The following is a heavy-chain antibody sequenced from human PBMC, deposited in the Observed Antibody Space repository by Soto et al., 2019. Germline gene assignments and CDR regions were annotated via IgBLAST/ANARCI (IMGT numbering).Heavy chain of an antibody. D-gene: IGHD5-18*01. V-gene: IGHV4-34*01. CDR3: AGRTRYKRPYYFDY. J-gene: IGHJ4*02. Sequence: PSETLSLTCAVYGGSFSDYYWSWIRQPPGKGLEWIGDIYHSGSINYNPSLKSRLTISVDTSKKQFSLKLSSVTAADTAVYYCAGRTRYKRPYYFDYWGQGTLVTVSS. CDR1: GGSFSDYY. CDR2: IYHSGSI.